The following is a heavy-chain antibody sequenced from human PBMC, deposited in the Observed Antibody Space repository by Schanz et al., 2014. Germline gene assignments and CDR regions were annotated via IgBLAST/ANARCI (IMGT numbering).Heavy chain of an antibody. D-gene: IGHD3-9*01. Sequence: DLVESGGGVVQPGRSLTLSCAVSTSLFSRSVIHWVRQAPGKGLEWVAVMWNDGIKTHYADSGKGRFTISRDNSNNTVYLQMNTLRAEDTAVYYCAKHVRSLTGNDYWGQGTLVTVSS. CDR2: MWNDGIKT. CDR1: TSLFSRSV. J-gene: IGHJ4*02. V-gene: IGHV3-33*06. CDR3: AKHVRSLTGNDY.